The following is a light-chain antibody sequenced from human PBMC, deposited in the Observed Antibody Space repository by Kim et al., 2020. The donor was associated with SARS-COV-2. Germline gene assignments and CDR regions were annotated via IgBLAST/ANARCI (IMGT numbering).Light chain of an antibody. V-gene: IGLV1-47*01. CDR1: SSNNVSNY. CDR3: AAWDDSLSGSWV. CDR2: RNN. Sequence: QQVTISWSGSSSNNVSNYVYCYQQHPGPAPKLLIYRNNQRPRGVPDRFSVSKSGTSASLAISGLRSEDEADYDCAAWDDSLSGSWVFGGGTKLTVL. J-gene: IGLJ3*02.